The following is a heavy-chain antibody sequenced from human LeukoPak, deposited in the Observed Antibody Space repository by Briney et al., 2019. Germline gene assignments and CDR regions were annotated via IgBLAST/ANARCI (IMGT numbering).Heavy chain of an antibody. Sequence: SETLSLTCTVSGGSISSYYWSWIRQPAGKGLEWIGRIYTSGSTNYNPSLKSRVTMSVDTSKNQFSLKLSSVTAADTAVYYCAGILVVVLGEEGAFDIWGQGTMVTVSS. CDR3: AGILVVVLGEEGAFDI. CDR2: IYTSGST. J-gene: IGHJ3*02. V-gene: IGHV4-4*07. CDR1: GGSISSYY. D-gene: IGHD2-21*01.